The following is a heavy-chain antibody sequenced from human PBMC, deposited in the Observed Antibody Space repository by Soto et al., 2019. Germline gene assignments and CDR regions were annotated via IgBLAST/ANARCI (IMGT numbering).Heavy chain of an antibody. J-gene: IGHJ6*02. CDR3: ARDGERLDEPDYYYYYGMDV. CDR1: GFTFSSYA. Sequence: GGSLRLSCAASGFTFSSYAMHWVRQAPGKGLEWVAVISYDGSNKYYADSVKGRFTISRDNSKNTLYLQMNSLRAEDTAVYYCARDGERLDEPDYYYYYGMDVWGQGTTVTVSS. V-gene: IGHV3-30-3*01. D-gene: IGHD1-1*01. CDR2: ISYDGSNK.